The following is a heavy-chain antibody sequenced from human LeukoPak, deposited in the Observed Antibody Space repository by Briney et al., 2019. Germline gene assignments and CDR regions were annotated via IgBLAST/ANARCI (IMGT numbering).Heavy chain of an antibody. J-gene: IGHJ1*01. D-gene: IGHD4-17*01. CDR3: ARDWSTVTRRTFQH. V-gene: IGHV3-48*03. Sequence: QPGGSLRLSCAASGFTFSSYEMNWVRQAPGKGLEWVSYISSSGSTIYYADSVKGRFTISRDNAKNSLFLQMNSLRAEDTAVYYCARDWSTVTRRTFQHWGQGTLVTVSS. CDR2: ISSSGSTI. CDR1: GFTFSSYE.